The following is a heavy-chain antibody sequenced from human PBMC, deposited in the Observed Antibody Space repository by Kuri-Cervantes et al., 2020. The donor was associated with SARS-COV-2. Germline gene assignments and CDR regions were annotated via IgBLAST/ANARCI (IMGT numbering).Heavy chain of an antibody. J-gene: IGHJ4*02. CDR3: ARDLDPAAVHVIDY. Sequence: ASVKVSCKASGYTFTSYDINWVRQATGQGLEWMGWMNPNSGNTGYAQKFQGRVTITRNTSISTAYMELSSLRSDDTAVYYCARDLDPAAVHVIDYWGQGTLVTVSS. V-gene: IGHV1-8*03. D-gene: IGHD6-13*01. CDR1: GYTFTSYD. CDR2: MNPNSGNT.